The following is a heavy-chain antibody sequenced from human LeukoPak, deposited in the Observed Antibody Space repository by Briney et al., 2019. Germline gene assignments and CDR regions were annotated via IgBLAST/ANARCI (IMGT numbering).Heavy chain of an antibody. CDR2: ITDSGGNT. Sequence: PGGTLRLSCAASGCTFSSYAMNWVRQAPGKGLEWVSTITDSGGNTWYADPVKGRFTISRDNSKNTVYLQMNSLRAEDTAVYYCAKRLGGYGEGGLDYWGQGTLVTVSS. CDR3: AKRLGGYGEGGLDY. J-gene: IGHJ4*02. CDR1: GCTFSSYA. D-gene: IGHD4-17*01. V-gene: IGHV3-23*01.